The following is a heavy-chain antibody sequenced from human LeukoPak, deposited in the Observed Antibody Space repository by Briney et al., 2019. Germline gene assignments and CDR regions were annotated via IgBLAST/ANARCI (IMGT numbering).Heavy chain of an antibody. CDR1: GGSFSGYY. CDR2: INHSGST. Sequence: SETLSLTCAVYGGSFSGYYWSWIRQPPGKGLEWVGEINHSGSTNYNPSLKSRVTISVDTSKNQFSLKLSSVTAADTAVYYCARGQVTIYTFDPWGQGTLVTVSS. D-gene: IGHD3-3*01. CDR3: ARGQVTIYTFDP. V-gene: IGHV4-34*01. J-gene: IGHJ5*02.